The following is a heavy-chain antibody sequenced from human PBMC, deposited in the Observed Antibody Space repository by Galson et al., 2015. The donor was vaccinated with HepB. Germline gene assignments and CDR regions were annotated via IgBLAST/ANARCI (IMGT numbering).Heavy chain of an antibody. J-gene: IGHJ4*02. CDR1: GYTFTGYY. Sequence: SVKVSCKASGYTFTGYYMHWVRQAPGQGLEWMGWINPNSGGTNYAQKFQGRVTMTRDTSISTAYMELSRLRSDDTAVYYCARDYGVLGATTENYFDYWGQGTLVTVSS. D-gene: IGHD1-26*01. CDR3: ARDYGVLGATTENYFDY. CDR2: INPNSGGT. V-gene: IGHV1-2*02.